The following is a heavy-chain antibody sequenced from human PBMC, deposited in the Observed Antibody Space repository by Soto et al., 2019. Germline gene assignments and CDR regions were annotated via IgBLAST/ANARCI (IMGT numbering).Heavy chain of an antibody. CDR2: IKSKTDGGTT. CDR1: GFTFSNAW. D-gene: IGHD4-17*01. CDR3: AKDPCVATIRDYGDCPFDY. V-gene: IGHV3-15*07. Sequence: GGSLRLSCAASGFTFSNAWMNWVRQAPGKGLEWVGRIKSKTDGGTTDYAASVKGRFTISRDDSKNTLYLQMNSLKAEDTAVYYCAKDPCVATIRDYGDCPFDYWGQGTLVTVSS. J-gene: IGHJ4*02.